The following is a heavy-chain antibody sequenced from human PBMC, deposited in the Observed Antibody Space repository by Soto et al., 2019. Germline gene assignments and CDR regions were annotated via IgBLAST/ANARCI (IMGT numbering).Heavy chain of an antibody. CDR3: AGHDSSGWYAFDY. D-gene: IGHD6-19*01. Sequence: GESLKISCKGSGYSFTSYWISWVRQMPGKGLEWMGRIDPSDSYTNYSPSFQGHVTISADKSISTAYLQWSSLKASDTAMYYCAGHDSSGWYAFDYWGQGTLVTVSS. CDR2: IDPSDSYT. V-gene: IGHV5-10-1*01. CDR1: GYSFTSYW. J-gene: IGHJ4*02.